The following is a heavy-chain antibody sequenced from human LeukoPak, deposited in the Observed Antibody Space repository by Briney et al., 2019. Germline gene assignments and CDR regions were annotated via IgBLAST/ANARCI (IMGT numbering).Heavy chain of an antibody. CDR2: INHSGST. V-gene: IGHV4-34*01. Sequence: SETLSLTCAVYGGSFSGYYWSWIRQPPGKGLEWIGEINHSGSTNYNPSLKSRVTISVDTSKNQFSLKLSSVTAADTAVYYCARGNSWRDYWGQGTLVTVSS. J-gene: IGHJ4*02. CDR3: ARGNSWRDY. CDR1: GGSFSGYY. D-gene: IGHD1-1*01.